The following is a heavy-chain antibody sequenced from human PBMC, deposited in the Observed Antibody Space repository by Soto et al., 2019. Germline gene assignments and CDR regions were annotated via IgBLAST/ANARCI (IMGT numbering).Heavy chain of an antibody. D-gene: IGHD2-2*01. CDR1: GYTFIGQY. V-gene: IGHV1-69*13. J-gene: IGHJ6*02. CDR3: ARHDCISSSCYYYYYYVMDV. CDR2: IIPFFDTA. Sequence: SVKVSCKGLGYTFIGQYIYWVRQAPGQGLEWMGGIIPFFDTANYAQQFQGRVTITADESTSTAYMELSSLRSEDTAVYYCARHDCISSSCYYYYYYVMDVWGQGTTVTVSS.